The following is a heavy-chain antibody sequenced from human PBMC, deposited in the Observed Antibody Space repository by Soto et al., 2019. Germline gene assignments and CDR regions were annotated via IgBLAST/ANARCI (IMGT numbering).Heavy chain of an antibody. J-gene: IGHJ4*02. D-gene: IGHD1-7*01. CDR3: ARDHELFARTALDY. CDR2: ISSSSSYI. Sequence: GGSLRLSCAASGFTFSSYSMNWVRQAPGKGLEWVSSISSSSSYIYYADSVKGRFTISRDNAKNSLYLQMNSLRAEDTAVYYCARDHELFARTALDYWGQGTLVTVSS. V-gene: IGHV3-21*01. CDR1: GFTFSSYS.